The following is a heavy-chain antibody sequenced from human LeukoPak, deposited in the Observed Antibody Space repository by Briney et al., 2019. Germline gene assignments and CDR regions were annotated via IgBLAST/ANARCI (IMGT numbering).Heavy chain of an antibody. J-gene: IGHJ6*02. D-gene: IGHD6-6*01. V-gene: IGHV3-23*01. CDR1: GFTFSSYA. Sequence: GGSLRLSCAASGFTFSSYAMSWVRQAPGKGLEWGSAISGSGGSTYYADSVKGRFTISRDNSKNTLYLQMNSLRAEDTAVYYCAESSSGHYYYYYGMDVWGQGTTVTVSS. CDR2: ISGSGGST. CDR3: AESSSGHYYYYYGMDV.